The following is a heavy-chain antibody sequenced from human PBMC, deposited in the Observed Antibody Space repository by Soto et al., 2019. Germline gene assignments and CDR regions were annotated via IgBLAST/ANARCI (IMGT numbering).Heavy chain of an antibody. V-gene: IGHV4-59*03. J-gene: IGHJ5*02. CDR1: GASLNSDY. Sequence: SETLSLTCTVSGASLNSDYWSWIRQSPGKGLEWIGYIYHMGGTDYNPSLKSRVTISIDKSKNQFSLNLRSVTAADTAVYFCARFTYKSGFNWFDPWGQGTQDTVSS. CDR2: IYHMGGT. CDR3: ARFTYKSGFNWFDP. D-gene: IGHD5-12*01.